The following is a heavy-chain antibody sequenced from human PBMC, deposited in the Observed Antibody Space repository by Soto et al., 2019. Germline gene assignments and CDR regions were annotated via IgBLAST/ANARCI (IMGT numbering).Heavy chain of an antibody. D-gene: IGHD1-26*01. V-gene: IGHV1-18*01. Sequence: ASVKVSSXASGYTFTSYGISWLRQAPGQGLEWMGWISAYNGNTNYAQKLQGRVTMTTDTSTSTAYMELRSLRSDDTAVYYCARASGSSYWFDPWGQGTLVTVSS. CDR3: ARASGSSYWFDP. CDR1: GYTFTSYG. CDR2: ISAYNGNT. J-gene: IGHJ5*02.